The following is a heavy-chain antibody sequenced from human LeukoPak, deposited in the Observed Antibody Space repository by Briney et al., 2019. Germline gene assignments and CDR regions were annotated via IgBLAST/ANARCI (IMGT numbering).Heavy chain of an antibody. CDR3: ARPVRCSATTCTGPFDY. D-gene: IGHD6-19*01. J-gene: IGHJ4*02. Sequence: SETLSLTCAVYGESFRGYYWTWIRQTPGKGLEWIGGIDHIGRTTYNPSLKSRVTISVDTSKNQFSLRLTSVTASDTAVYYCARPVRCSATTCTGPFDYWGQGTLVTVSS. V-gene: IGHV4-34*01. CDR2: IDHIGRT. CDR1: GESFRGYY.